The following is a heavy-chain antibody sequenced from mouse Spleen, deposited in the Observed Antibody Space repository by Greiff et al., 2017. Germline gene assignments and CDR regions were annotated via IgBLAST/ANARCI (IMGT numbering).Heavy chain of an antibody. Sequence: VQLQESGAELVRPGTSVKVSCKASGYAFTNYLIEWVKQRPGQGLEWIGVINPGSGGTNYNEKFKGKATLTADKSSSTAYMQLSSLTSDDSAVYFSARDVYSGDYAMDYCGQETSVTVSP. D-gene: IGHD2-3*01. V-gene: IGHV1-54*01. CDR2: INPGSGGT. J-gene: IGHJ4*01. CDR3: ARDVYSGDYAMDY. CDR1: GYAFTNYL.